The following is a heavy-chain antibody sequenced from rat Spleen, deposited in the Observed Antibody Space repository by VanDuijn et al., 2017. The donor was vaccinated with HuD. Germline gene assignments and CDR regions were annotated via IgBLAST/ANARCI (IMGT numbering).Heavy chain of an antibody. D-gene: IGHD1-10*01. Sequence: EVQLVETGGGLVQPGRSLKLSCVASGFTFSSYWMYWIRQAPGKGLEWVSSISTSGGSTYYRDSVKGRFTVSRDNAKSTLYLQMDSLRSEDTATYYCARLNNYWGQGVMVTVSS. CDR3: ARLNNY. J-gene: IGHJ2*01. CDR2: ISTSGGST. V-gene: IGHV5-58*01. CDR1: GFTFSSYW.